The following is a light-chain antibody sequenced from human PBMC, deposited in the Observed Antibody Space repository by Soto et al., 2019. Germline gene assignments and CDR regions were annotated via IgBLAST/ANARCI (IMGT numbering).Light chain of an antibody. Sequence: QPVLTQSPSASASLGASVKLTCTLSSGHSSYAIAWHQQQPEKGPRYLMKLNSDGSHSKGDGIPDRLSGSSSGAERYLPISSLQSEAEADYYCQTWGTGIQVFGGGTKLTVL. J-gene: IGLJ3*02. V-gene: IGLV4-69*01. CDR1: SGHSSYA. CDR2: LNSDGSH. CDR3: QTWGTGIQV.